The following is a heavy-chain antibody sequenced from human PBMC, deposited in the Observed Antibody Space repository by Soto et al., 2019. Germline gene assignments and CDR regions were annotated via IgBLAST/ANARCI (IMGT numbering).Heavy chain of an antibody. J-gene: IGHJ5*02. CDR2: ISAYSGNT. D-gene: IGHD6-19*01. V-gene: IGHV1-18*04. CDR3: ARGQSSGWSNWFDP. Sequence: ASVKVSCKYSRYTFTRYGIRWVRQAPGQGLEWLGWISAYSGNTNYAQKLQGRVTMTTDTSTSTAYMELRSLRSDDTAVYYCARGQSSGWSNWFDPWGQGILVTVSS. CDR1: RYTFTRYG.